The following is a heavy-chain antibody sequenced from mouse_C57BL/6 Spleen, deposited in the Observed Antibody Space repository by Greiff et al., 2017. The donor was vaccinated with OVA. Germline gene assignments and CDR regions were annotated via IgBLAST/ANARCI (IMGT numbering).Heavy chain of an antibody. CDR3: ASGGYGGSCWFAY. CDR1: GYTFTSYW. Sequence: QVQLQQSGTELVKPGASVKLSCKASGYTFTSYWMHWVKQRPGQGLEWIGNINPSNGGTNYNEKFKSKATLTVDKSSSTAYMQLSSLTSEDSAVYSCASGGYGGSCWFAYWGQGTLVTVSA. J-gene: IGHJ3*01. D-gene: IGHD1-1*01. CDR2: INPSNGGT. V-gene: IGHV1-53*01.